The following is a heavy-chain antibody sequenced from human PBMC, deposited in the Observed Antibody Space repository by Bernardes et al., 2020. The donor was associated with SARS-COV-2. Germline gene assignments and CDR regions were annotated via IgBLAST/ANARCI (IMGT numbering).Heavy chain of an antibody. CDR3: ARDQYIVVLKSYYYGMDV. V-gene: IGHV1-2*02. D-gene: IGHD2-15*01. Sequence: ASVKVSCKASGYTFTGYYMHWVRQAPGQGLEWMGWINPNSGGTNYAQKFQGRVTMTRDTSISTAYMELSRLRSDDTAVYYCARDQYIVVLKSYYYGMDVWGQGTTVTVSS. CDR1: GYTFTGYY. CDR2: INPNSGGT. J-gene: IGHJ6*02.